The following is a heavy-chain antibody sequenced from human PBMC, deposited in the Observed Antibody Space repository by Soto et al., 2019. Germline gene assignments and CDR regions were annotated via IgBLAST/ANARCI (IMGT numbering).Heavy chain of an antibody. J-gene: IGHJ6*02. Sequence: GGSLRLSCAASGFTFSSYGMHWVRQAPGKGLEWVAVIWYDGSNKYYADSVKGRFTISRDNSKNTLYLQMNSLRAEDTAVYYCARDIVGATDPYYYYGMDVWGQGTTVTVSS. CDR2: IWYDGSNK. D-gene: IGHD1-26*01. V-gene: IGHV3-33*01. CDR1: GFTFSSYG. CDR3: ARDIVGATDPYYYYGMDV.